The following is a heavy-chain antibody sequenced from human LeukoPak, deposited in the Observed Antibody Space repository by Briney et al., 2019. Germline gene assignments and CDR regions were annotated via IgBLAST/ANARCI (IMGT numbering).Heavy chain of an antibody. J-gene: IGHJ3*02. V-gene: IGHV4-59*12. CDR3: ARALKRITIFGVAQFDAFDI. D-gene: IGHD3-3*01. CDR1: GGSISSYY. CDR2: IYYNGST. Sequence: KPSETLSLTCTVSGGSISSYYWSWIRQPPGKGPEWIGYIYYNGSTNYNPSLKSRVTISVDTSKNQFSLKLSSVTAADTAVYYCARALKRITIFGVAQFDAFDIWGQGTMVTVSS.